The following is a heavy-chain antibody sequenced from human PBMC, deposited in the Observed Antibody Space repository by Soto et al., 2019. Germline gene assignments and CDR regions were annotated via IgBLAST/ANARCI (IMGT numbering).Heavy chain of an antibody. D-gene: IGHD1-26*01. CDR3: AKALVGEVGATDY. CDR2: ITRTDST. V-gene: IGHV3-23*01. J-gene: IGHJ4*02. CDR1: GFTFSNYA. Sequence: EVQLLESGGGLVQPGGSLRLSCTASGFTFSNYAMSWVRQAPGKGLEWVSAITRTDSTYYADSVKGRFTISRDNSRNTLYLRMNSLGAEDAALYYCAKALVGEVGATDYWGQGTLVTVSS.